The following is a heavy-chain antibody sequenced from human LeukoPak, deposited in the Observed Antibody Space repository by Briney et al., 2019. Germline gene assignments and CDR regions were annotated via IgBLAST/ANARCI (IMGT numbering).Heavy chain of an antibody. CDR3: AREGGNSYFYY. V-gene: IGHV4-39*07. J-gene: IGHJ4*02. CDR2: IYRSGST. D-gene: IGHD4-23*01. Sequence: SETLSLTCTVSGGSISSGGYYWSWIRQSPRKGLEWIGNIYRSGSTYYNPSLKSRVTVSVDTVNNQLSLKLNSVTAADTAVYYCAREGGNSYFYYWGQGTLVTVSS. CDR1: GGSISSGGYY.